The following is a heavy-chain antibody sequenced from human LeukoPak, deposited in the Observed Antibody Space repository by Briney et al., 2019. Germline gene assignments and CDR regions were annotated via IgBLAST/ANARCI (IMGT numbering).Heavy chain of an antibody. D-gene: IGHD5-24*01. CDR3: TRVGYIDEGIDY. J-gene: IGHJ4*02. CDR1: GFPFSSYW. V-gene: IGHV3-7*04. Sequence: GGSLRLSCVASGFPFSSYWMTWVRQAPGKGLEWVANIKQDGSKKSYVNSVKGRFTISRDNAKNSLYLQMNSLRAEDTAIYYCTRVGYIDEGIDYWGQGTLVTVSS. CDR2: IKQDGSKK.